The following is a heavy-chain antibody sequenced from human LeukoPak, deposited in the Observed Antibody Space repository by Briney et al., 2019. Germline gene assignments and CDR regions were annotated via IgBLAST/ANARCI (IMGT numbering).Heavy chain of an antibody. D-gene: IGHD3-3*01. CDR3: ARRPTYYDFWSGPSGDAFDT. J-gene: IGHJ3*02. Sequence: GESLKISCKGSGYSFTSYWIGWVRQMPGKGLEWMGIIYPGDSDTRYSPSFQGQVTISADKSISTAYLQWSGLKASDTAMYYCARRPTYYDFWSGPSGDAFDTWGQGTMVTVSS. V-gene: IGHV5-51*01. CDR1: GYSFTSYW. CDR2: IYPGDSDT.